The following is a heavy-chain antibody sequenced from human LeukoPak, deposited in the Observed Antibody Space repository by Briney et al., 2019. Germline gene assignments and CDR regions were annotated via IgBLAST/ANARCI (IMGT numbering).Heavy chain of an antibody. Sequence: SETLSLTCTVSGGSISSYYWSWIRQPAGKGLEWIGRIYTSGSTNYNPSLKSRVTMSVDTSKNQFSLKLSSVTAADTAVYYCARIARGVTMVRGVAYYYYYMDVWGKGTTVTVSS. CDR2: IYTSGST. CDR1: GGSISSYY. J-gene: IGHJ6*03. D-gene: IGHD3-10*01. V-gene: IGHV4-4*07. CDR3: ARIARGVTMVRGVAYYYYYMDV.